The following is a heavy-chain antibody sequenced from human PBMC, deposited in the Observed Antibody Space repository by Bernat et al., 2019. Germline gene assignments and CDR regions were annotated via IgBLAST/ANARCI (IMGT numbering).Heavy chain of an antibody. J-gene: IGHJ3*02. V-gene: IGHV3-74*01. CDR2: INSDGSII. D-gene: IGHD3-22*01. CDR3: TREGYFDSSGYFRLGAFDT. Sequence: EVQLVESGGDLVQPGGSLRLSCAASGFTLSTYWMHWVRQAPGKGLVWVSRINSDGSIISYADSVRGRFTISRDNAKNTLFLQMNSLRAEDTAMYYCTREGYFDSSGYFRLGAFDTWGQGTMVTISS. CDR1: GFTLSTYW.